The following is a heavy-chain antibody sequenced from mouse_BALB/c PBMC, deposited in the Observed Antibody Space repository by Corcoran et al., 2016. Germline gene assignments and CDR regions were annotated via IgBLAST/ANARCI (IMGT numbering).Heavy chain of an antibody. D-gene: IGHD2-3*01. Sequence: VVKTGASVKISCKASGYSFTGYYMHWVKQSHGKSLEWIGYISCCNGGTGYNQKFKGKSTSTVDTSSSTTYMQFNSLTSEDSAVYYCARGGDGYFFPFAYWGQGTLVTVSA. CDR1: GYSFTGYY. V-gene: IGHV1S34*01. J-gene: IGHJ3*01. CDR3: ARGGDGYFFPFAY. CDR2: ISCCNGGT.